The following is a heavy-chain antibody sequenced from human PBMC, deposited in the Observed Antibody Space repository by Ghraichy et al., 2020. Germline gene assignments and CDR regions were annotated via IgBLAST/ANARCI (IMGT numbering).Heavy chain of an antibody. CDR2: INSDGSST. D-gene: IGHD6-13*01. Sequence: GALRLSCAASGFTFSSYWMHWVRQAPGKGLVWVSRINSDGSSTSYADSVKGRFTISRDNAKNTLYLQMNSLRAEDTAVYYCARDYTGIAAAGTCWFDPWGQGTLVTVSA. J-gene: IGHJ5*02. V-gene: IGHV3-74*01. CDR3: ARDYTGIAAAGTCWFDP. CDR1: GFTFSSYW.